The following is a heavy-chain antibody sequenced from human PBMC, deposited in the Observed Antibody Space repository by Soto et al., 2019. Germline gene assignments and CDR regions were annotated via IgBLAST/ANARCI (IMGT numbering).Heavy chain of an antibody. V-gene: IGHV3-30*18. J-gene: IGHJ4*02. Sequence: PGGSLRLSCAASGFTFSSYGMHWVRQAPGKGLEWVAVISYDGSNKYYADSVKGRFTISRDNSKNTLYLQMNSLRAEDTAVYYCAKDKHIVVVTAPFDYWGQGTLVNVS. D-gene: IGHD2-21*02. CDR3: AKDKHIVVVTAPFDY. CDR1: GFTFSSYG. CDR2: ISYDGSNK.